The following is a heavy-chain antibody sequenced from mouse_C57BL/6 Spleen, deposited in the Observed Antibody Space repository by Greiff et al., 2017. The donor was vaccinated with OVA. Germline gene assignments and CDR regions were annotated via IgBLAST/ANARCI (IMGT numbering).Heavy chain of an antibody. CDR1: GYTFTDYY. CDR2: IYPGSGNT. Sequence: QVQLQQSGAELVRPGASMKLSCKASGYTFTDYYINWVKQRPGQGLEWIARIYPGSGNTYYNEKFKGKATLTAEKSSSTAYMQLSSLTSEDSAVYFCARSTNWGYFDYWGQGTTLTVSS. V-gene: IGHV1-76*01. J-gene: IGHJ2*01. D-gene: IGHD4-1*01. CDR3: ARSTNWGYFDY.